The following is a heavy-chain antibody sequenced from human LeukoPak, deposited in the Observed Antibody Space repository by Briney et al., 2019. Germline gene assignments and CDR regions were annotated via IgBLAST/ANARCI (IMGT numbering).Heavy chain of an antibody. Sequence: KPSETLSLTCAVYGGSFSGYYWSWIRQPPGNGLGWIGEINHSGSTNYNPSLNSRATISIDTSKNQFSLKLSSVTAADTGVYYCARHYRVAGWFDPWGQGTLVTVSS. V-gene: IGHV4-34*01. J-gene: IGHJ5*02. CDR1: GGSFSGYY. CDR3: ARHYRVAGWFDP. D-gene: IGHD3-3*01. CDR2: INHSGST.